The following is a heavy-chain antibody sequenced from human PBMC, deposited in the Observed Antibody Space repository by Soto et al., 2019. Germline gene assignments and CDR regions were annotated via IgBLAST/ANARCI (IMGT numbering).Heavy chain of an antibody. J-gene: IGHJ4*02. CDR3: ARDETMGLYDSSGLIDY. D-gene: IGHD3-22*01. Sequence: QVQLVQSGAEVKKPGASVKVYCKASGYTFTSYGISWVRQAPGQGLEWMGWIGAYNGNTNYAQKLQGRVTMTTDTSSSTAYMELRSLRSDDTAVYYCARDETMGLYDSSGLIDYWGQGTLVTVSS. CDR1: GYTFTSYG. CDR2: IGAYNGNT. V-gene: IGHV1-18*01.